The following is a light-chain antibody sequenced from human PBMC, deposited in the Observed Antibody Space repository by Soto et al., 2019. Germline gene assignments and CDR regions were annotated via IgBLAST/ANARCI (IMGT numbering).Light chain of an antibody. Sequence: NIQMTQSPSAMSASVGDRVTITCRARQGISKYLVWFQQKPGKVPKHLIYVASSLQSGVPSRFSGSGSGTEFTLTISSLQPEDFATYYCQQHNTSLQLTFGGVTKVEIK. CDR3: QQHNTSLQLT. J-gene: IGKJ4*01. CDR1: QGISKY. CDR2: VAS. V-gene: IGKV1D-17*01.